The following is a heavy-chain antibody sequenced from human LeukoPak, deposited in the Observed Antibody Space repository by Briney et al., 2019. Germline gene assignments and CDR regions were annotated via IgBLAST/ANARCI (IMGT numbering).Heavy chain of an antibody. V-gene: IGHV1-8*02. J-gene: IGHJ6*02. CDR3: ARGRRWGGYYYYGMDV. D-gene: IGHD1-26*01. CDR2: MNPNSGNT. Sequence: ASVKVSCKASGGTFSSYAISWVRQATGQGLEWMGWMNPNSGNTGYAQKFQGRVTMTRNTSISTAYMELSSLRSEDTAVYYCARGRRWGGYYYYGMDVWGQGTTVTVSS. CDR1: GGTFSSYA.